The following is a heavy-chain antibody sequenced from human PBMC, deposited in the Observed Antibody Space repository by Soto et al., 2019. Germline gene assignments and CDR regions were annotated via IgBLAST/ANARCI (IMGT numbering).Heavy chain of an antibody. V-gene: IGHV4-30-4*02. D-gene: IGHD3-10*01. CDR2: IYYSGST. CDR3: ARYGAGSYSDADIFDN. CDR1: GGSISSGDYY. J-gene: IGHJ4*02. Sequence: SETLSLTCTVSGGSISSGDYYWSWIRQPPGKGLEWIGYIYYSGSTYYNPSLKSRVTISVDTSKNQFSLKLRSVTAADTAVFYCARYGAGSYSDADIFDNWGQGTLVTVSS.